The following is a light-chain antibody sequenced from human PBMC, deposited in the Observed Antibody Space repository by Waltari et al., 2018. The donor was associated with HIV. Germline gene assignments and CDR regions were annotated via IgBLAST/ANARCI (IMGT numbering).Light chain of an antibody. J-gene: IGLJ1*01. V-gene: IGLV3-25*03. CDR1: ALAKQY. Sequence: SFELTQAPSVSVSPGQKARITCSGDALAKQYSYWYQQKPGQAPVVVIYKDTERPSGIPERFSGSSSGTTVTLTIRGVQAEDEADYFCQSADTSGTRVFGPGTKVTVL. CDR3: QSADTSGTRV. CDR2: KDT.